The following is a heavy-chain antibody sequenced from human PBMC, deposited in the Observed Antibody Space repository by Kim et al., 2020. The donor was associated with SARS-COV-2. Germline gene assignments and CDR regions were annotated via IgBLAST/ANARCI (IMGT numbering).Heavy chain of an antibody. CDR2: IYYSGST. CDR3: AGNGEWADSTTPDV. CDR1: GGSISSGGYY. J-gene: IGHJ6*02. Sequence: SETLSLTCTVSGGSISSGGYYWSWIRQHPGKGLEWIGYIYYSGSTYYNPSLKSRVTISVDTSKNQFSLKLSSVTAADTAVYYCAGNGEWADSTTPDVWGQGTTVTVSS. V-gene: IGHV4-31*03. D-gene: IGHD3-10*01.